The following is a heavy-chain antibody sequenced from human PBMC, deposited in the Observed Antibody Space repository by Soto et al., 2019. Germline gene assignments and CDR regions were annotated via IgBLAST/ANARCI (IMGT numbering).Heavy chain of an antibody. Sequence: RGESLKISCKGSGYTFTNYWIGWVRQMPGKGLEWMGIIYPGDSDTKYNPSFQGQVTISADKSITTTYLQWSSLKASDTAIYYCARAISYGLSFFDYWGQGTLVTVSS. CDR2: IYPGDSDT. J-gene: IGHJ4*02. CDR3: ARAISYGLSFFDY. D-gene: IGHD3-10*01. CDR1: GYTFTNYW. V-gene: IGHV5-51*01.